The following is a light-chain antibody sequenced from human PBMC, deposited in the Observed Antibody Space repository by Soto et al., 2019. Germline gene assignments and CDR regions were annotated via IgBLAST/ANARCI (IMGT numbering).Light chain of an antibody. CDR2: KAS. J-gene: IGKJ1*01. V-gene: IGKV1-5*03. CDR1: QSISSW. Sequence: DIQMTQSPSTLSASVGDRVTITCRASQSISSWLAWYQQKPGKAPKLLIYKASSLESGVPSRFSGSGSGTEFTLTISSLQPDDFATYYCQQYHTWWTFGQGTKVDI. CDR3: QQYHTWWT.